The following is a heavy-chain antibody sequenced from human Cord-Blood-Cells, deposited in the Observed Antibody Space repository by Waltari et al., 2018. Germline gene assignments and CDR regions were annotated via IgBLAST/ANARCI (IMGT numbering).Heavy chain of an antibody. Sequence: QITLKESGPTLVKPTQTRTLTCTFSGVSLSTSGVGEGWIRQLPEKALEWLALIYWNDDKRYRPSPKSRLTINKDTSKNQVVLTMTNLDPVDTAKYYCSHSAAYDFWSGYNWFDPWGQGTLVTVSS. CDR2: IYWNDDK. CDR1: GVSLSTSGVG. CDR3: SHSAAYDFWSGYNWFDP. V-gene: IGHV2-5*01. J-gene: IGHJ5*02. D-gene: IGHD3-3*01.